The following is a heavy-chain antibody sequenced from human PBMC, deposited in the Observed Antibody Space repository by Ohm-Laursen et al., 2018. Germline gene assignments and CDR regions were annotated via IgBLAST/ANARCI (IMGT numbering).Heavy chain of an antibody. Sequence: GTLSLTCDVSGGSITSYYWNWIRQPPGKGLEWIGYVDYSGNTRYNPSLKSRVTISVDTSKNQFSLKLSSVTAADTAVYYCARYYYDSSGYSFDYWGQGTLVTVSS. CDR1: GGSITSYY. CDR3: ARYYYDSSGYSFDY. CDR2: VDYSGNT. J-gene: IGHJ4*02. D-gene: IGHD3-22*01. V-gene: IGHV4-59*08.